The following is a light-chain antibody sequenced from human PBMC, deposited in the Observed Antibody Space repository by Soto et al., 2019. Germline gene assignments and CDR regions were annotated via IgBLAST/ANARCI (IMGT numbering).Light chain of an antibody. CDR3: QQYYNWPQLT. CDR2: GAY. Sequence: EIVLTQSPATLSLSPGERATLSCRASQSVSGDFAWYQQKPGQAPRLLISGAYTRATGIPARFSGSGSGTEFTLTISGLQSEDFAVYYCQQYYNWPQLTFGGGTKVDIK. J-gene: IGKJ4*01. CDR1: QSVSGD. V-gene: IGKV3-15*01.